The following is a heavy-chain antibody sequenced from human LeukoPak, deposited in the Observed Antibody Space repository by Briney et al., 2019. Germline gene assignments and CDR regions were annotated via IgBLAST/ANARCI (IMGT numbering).Heavy chain of an antibody. J-gene: IGHJ4*02. CDR3: ARNYYDSSSYRN. D-gene: IGHD3-22*01. Sequence: GGSLRLSCAASGFSVSSNYMSWVRQALGKGLEWVSVIYSGGNTYYADSVKGRFTISRDNSKNTLFLQMNSLRAEDTAVYYCARNYYDSSSYRNWGQGTLVTVSS. V-gene: IGHV3-53*01. CDR2: IYSGGNT. CDR1: GFSVSSNY.